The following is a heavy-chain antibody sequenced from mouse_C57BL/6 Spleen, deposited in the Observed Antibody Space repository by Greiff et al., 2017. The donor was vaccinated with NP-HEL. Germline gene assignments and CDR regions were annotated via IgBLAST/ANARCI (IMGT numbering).Heavy chain of an antibody. CDR3: ARDDDDLGDWYFDV. V-gene: IGHV2-9-1*01. J-gene: IGHJ1*03. Sequence: VKLMESGPGLVAPSQSLSITCTVSGFSLTSYAISWVRQPPGKGLEWLGVRWTGGGTNYTSALKSSMSISKYNSKSQVVFRMNSLQTDDTARYYWARDDDDLGDWYFDVWGTGTTVTVSS. CDR1: GFSLTSYA. D-gene: IGHD2-4*01. CDR2: RWTGGGT.